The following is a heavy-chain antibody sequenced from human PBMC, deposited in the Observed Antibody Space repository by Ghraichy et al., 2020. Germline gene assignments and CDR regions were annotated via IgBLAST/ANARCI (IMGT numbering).Heavy chain of an antibody. CDR3: AKDREQWLVAGVDY. CDR2: ISGSGGST. CDR1: GFTFSSYA. J-gene: IGHJ4*02. D-gene: IGHD6-19*01. V-gene: IGHV3-23*01. Sequence: GESLNISCAASGFTFSSYAMSWVRQAPGKGLEWVSAISGSGGSTYYADSVKGRFTISRDNSKNTLYLQMNSLRAEDTAVYYCAKDREQWLVAGVDYWGQGTLVTVSS.